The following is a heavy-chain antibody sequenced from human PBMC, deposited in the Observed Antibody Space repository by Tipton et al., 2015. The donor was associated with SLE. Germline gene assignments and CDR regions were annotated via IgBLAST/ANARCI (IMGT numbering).Heavy chain of an antibody. CDR1: GGSFSSYY. V-gene: IGHV4-59*10. D-gene: IGHD2-2*01. CDR2: IYTSGST. Sequence: TLSLTCAVYGGSFSSYYWSWIRQPAGKGLEWIGRIYTSGSTYYNPSLKSRVTISVDTSKNQFSLKLSSVTAADTAVYYCASGDIVVVPAAPFRGDAFDIWGQGTMVTVSS. CDR3: ASGDIVVVPAAPFRGDAFDI. J-gene: IGHJ3*02.